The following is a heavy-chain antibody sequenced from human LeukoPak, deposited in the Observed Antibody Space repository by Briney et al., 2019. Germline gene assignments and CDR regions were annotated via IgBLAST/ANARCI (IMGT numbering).Heavy chain of an antibody. CDR2: ISGSGGST. CDR1: GLTFSSYA. CDR3: AKAAYSDNTGSAEYFHH. D-gene: IGHD1-26*01. J-gene: IGHJ1*01. V-gene: IGHV3-23*01. Sequence: GGSLRLSCAASGLTFSSYAMSWVRQAPGKGLEWVSPISGSGGSTYYADSVKGRFTISRDNSKNTLFLQMNSLRAEDTAVYYCAKAAYSDNTGSAEYFHHWGQGTLVTVSS.